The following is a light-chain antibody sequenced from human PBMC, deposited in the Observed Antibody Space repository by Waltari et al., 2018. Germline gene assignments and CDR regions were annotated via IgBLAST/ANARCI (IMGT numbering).Light chain of an antibody. V-gene: IGLV2-23*01. Sequence: QSALTQPASVSGSPGQSITVSCTGTSSDVGSYNLVSWYQQHPGKAPKLMIYEGSKRPSGVSNRFSGSKSGNMASLTISGLQAEDEADYYCCSYAGSSTLLFGGGTKVTVL. CDR3: CSYAGSSTLL. J-gene: IGLJ2*01. CDR1: SSDVGSYNL. CDR2: EGS.